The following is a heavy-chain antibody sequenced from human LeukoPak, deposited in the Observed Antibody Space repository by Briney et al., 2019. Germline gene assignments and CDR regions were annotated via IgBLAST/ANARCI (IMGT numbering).Heavy chain of an antibody. CDR1: GGSISSYY. J-gene: IGHJ5*02. CDR2: IYHSGST. CDR3: AREPNAYYDSSGLLNWFDP. Sequence: SETLSLTCTVSGGSISSYYWSWIRQPPGRGLEWIGYIYHSGSTYYNPSLKSRVTISVDRSKNQFSLKLSSVTAADTAVYYCAREPNAYYDSSGLLNWFDPWGQGTLVTVSS. D-gene: IGHD3-22*01. V-gene: IGHV4-59*12.